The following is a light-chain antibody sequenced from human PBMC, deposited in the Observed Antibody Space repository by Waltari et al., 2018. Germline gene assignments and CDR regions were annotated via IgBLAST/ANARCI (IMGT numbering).Light chain of an antibody. CDR3: SSYVGNNNLI. J-gene: IGLJ2*01. CDR1: SSDVGGSKS. Sequence: QSALTQPPSASGSPGQPVTISCTGTSSDVGGSKSVPWYQQHPGKAPKLMIYEVSKRPSGVPDRFSGSKSGNTASLTVSGLQAEDEADYYCSSYVGNNNLIFGGGTKLTVL. V-gene: IGLV2-8*01. CDR2: EVS.